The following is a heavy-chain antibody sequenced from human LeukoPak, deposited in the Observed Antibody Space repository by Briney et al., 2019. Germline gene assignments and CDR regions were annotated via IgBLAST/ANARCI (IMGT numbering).Heavy chain of an antibody. V-gene: IGHV3-30*18. D-gene: IGHD2-2*01. J-gene: IGHJ1*01. CDR3: AKDRWGCCSSTSCYAPYFQH. Sequence: GGSLRLSCAASGFTFSSYGMHWVRQAPGKGLEWVAVISYDGSNKYYADSVKGRFTISRDNSKNTLYLQMNSLRAEDTAVYYCAKDRWGCCSSTSCYAPYFQHWGQGTLVTVSS. CDR2: ISYDGSNK. CDR1: GFTFSSYG.